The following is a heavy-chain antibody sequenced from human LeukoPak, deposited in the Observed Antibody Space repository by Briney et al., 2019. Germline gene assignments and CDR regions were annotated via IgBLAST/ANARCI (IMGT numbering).Heavy chain of an antibody. CDR3: AKYSFSWLSSFDY. Sequence: GGSLRLSCAASGFIFNSYAMTRVRQAPGKGLEWVSSISGSGSNTYYSDSVKGRFTISRDNSKNTMYLQMNGLRAEDTAVYYCAKYSFSWLSSFDYWGQGTLVTVSS. V-gene: IGHV3-23*01. J-gene: IGHJ4*02. CDR1: GFIFNSYA. CDR2: ISGSGSNT. D-gene: IGHD5-18*01.